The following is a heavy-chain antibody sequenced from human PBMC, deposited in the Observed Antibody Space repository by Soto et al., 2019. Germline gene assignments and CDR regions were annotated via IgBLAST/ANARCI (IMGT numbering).Heavy chain of an antibody. D-gene: IGHD3-10*01. V-gene: IGHV1-69*01. Sequence: QVLLVQSGPEVKKPGSSVKVSCKASGGTFNNYAINWVRQAPGKGLEWRGGILPTFGTGNHAQQFQGRVTITADESTTTAYMELNILRSEDTAIYYCASFDGTLVRGGRSSPYEMDVWGQGTTVIVSS. J-gene: IGHJ6*02. CDR2: ILPTFGTG. CDR1: GGTFNNYA. CDR3: ASFDGTLVRGGRSSPYEMDV.